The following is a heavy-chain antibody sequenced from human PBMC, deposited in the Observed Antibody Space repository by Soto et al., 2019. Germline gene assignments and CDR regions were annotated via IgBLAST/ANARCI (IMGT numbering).Heavy chain of an antibody. J-gene: IGHJ4*01. CDR1: GGSIGSDTL. CDR3: IRNGYYCLEY. CDR2: IHDSGGT. Sequence: SETMSLTCGVSGGSIGSDTLWSWVRQPPGKGLEWIGEIHDSGGTNYNPSLKSRVTISADKSKDHVSLKVNSVTAADTAVYYYIRNGYYCLEYWGQGTLVTVSS. D-gene: IGHD6-19*01. V-gene: IGHV4-4*02.